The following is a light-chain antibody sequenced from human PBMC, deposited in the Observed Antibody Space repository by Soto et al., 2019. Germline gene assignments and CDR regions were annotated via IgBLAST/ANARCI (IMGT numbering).Light chain of an antibody. J-gene: IGKJ2*01. CDR2: DAS. CDR3: QQRGHWPPYT. CDR1: ESVSSY. Sequence: EIVLTQSPATLSLSPGDRATLSCRASESVSSYLAWYQQKPGQAPRLLIYDASNRATGIPPRFSGSGSGTDFTLTISSLEPEDCATYYCQQRGHWPPYTFGQGTKVEIK. V-gene: IGKV3-11*01.